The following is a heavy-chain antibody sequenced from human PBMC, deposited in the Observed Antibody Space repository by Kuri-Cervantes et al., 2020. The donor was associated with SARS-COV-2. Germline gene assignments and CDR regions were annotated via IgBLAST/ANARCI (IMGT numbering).Heavy chain of an antibody. J-gene: IGHJ6*03. D-gene: IGHD2-2*01. CDR2: IKEDGSEI. CDR3: ARGDCRRTSCYGGGNFYYFFMDV. Sequence: GESLKISCAASGFTFGSYWMTWVRQAPGKGLEWVANIKEDGSEINYVDSVKGRFTISRDSATSTLYLQMNSLRAEDTAVYYCARGDCRRTSCYGGGNFYYFFMDVWGRGTTVTVSS. V-gene: IGHV3-7*01. CDR1: GFTFGSYW.